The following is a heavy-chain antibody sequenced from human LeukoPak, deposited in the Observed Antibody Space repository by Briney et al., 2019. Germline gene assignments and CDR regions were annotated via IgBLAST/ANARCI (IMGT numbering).Heavy chain of an antibody. D-gene: IGHD2-2*01. CDR1: GFTFSSYG. CDR3: AKARLSIVVVPAAMDY. V-gene: IGHV3-23*01. J-gene: IGHJ4*02. CDR2: ISGSGGST. Sequence: GGSLRLSCAASGFTFSSYGMSRVRQAPGKGLEWVSAISGSGGSTYYADSVKGRFTISRDNSKNTLYLQMNSLRAEDTAVYYCAKARLSIVVVPAAMDYWGQGTLVTVSS.